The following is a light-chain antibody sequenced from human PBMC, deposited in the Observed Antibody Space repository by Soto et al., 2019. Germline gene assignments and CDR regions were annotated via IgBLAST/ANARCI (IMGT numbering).Light chain of an antibody. CDR3: QQSYSTPRVT. V-gene: IGKV1-39*01. CDR2: AAS. CDR1: QSISSY. Sequence: DIQMTQSPSSLSASVGDRVTITCRASQSISSYLNWYQQKPGKAPKLLIYAASSLQSGVPSRFSGSGSGTDFTLTISSLQPEDFATYYCQQSYSTPRVTFGQGTEVDIK. J-gene: IGKJ1*01.